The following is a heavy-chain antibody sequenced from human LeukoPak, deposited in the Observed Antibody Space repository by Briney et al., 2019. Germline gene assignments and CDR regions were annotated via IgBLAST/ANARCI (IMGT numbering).Heavy chain of an antibody. D-gene: IGHD1-26*01. CDR2: IRSKANSYAT. Sequence: GGSLRLSCAASGFTFSGSAMHWVRQASGKGLEWVGRIRSKANSYATAYAASVKGRFTISRDDSKTTAYLQMNSLKTEDTAVYYCTRDSGSYFHWGQGTLVTVSS. CDR3: TRDSGSYFH. J-gene: IGHJ4*02. V-gene: IGHV3-73*01. CDR1: GFTFSGSA.